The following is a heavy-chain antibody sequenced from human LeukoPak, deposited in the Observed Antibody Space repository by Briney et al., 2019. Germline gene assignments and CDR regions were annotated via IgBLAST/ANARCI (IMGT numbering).Heavy chain of an antibody. V-gene: IGHV3-23*01. CDR3: AREPHNYYDSSGYYNYFDY. J-gene: IGHJ4*02. Sequence: GGSLRLSCAASGFTFSTYAMSWVRQAPGKGLEWVSGISGTGGSTYYADSVRGRFTISRDNSKNTLYLQMNSLRAEDTAVYYCAREPHNYYDSSGYYNYFDYWGQGTLVTVSS. CDR1: GFTFSTYA. CDR2: ISGTGGST. D-gene: IGHD3-22*01.